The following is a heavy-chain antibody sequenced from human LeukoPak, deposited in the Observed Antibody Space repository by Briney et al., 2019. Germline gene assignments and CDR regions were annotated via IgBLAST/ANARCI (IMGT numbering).Heavy chain of an antibody. CDR1: GGSISSGSYY. CDR2: IYTSGST. V-gene: IGHV4-61*02. J-gene: IGHJ5*02. D-gene: IGHD2-2*02. CDR3: ARGDIVVVPAAILVGWFDP. Sequence: SKTLSLTCTVSGGSISSGSYYWSWIRQPAGKGLEWIGRIYTSGSTNYNPSLKSRVTISVDTSKNQFSLKLSSVTAADTAVYYCARGDIVVVPAAILVGWFDPRGQGTLVTVSS.